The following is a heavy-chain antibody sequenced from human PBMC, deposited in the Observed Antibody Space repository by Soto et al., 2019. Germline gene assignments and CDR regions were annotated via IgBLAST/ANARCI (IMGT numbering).Heavy chain of an antibody. J-gene: IGHJ4*02. D-gene: IGHD6-25*01. V-gene: IGHV3-30-3*01. CDR1: GFTFSSYA. Sequence: GGSLRLSCAASGFTFSSYAMHWVRQAPGKGLEWVAVISYDGSNKYYADSVKGRFTISRDNSKNTLYLQMNSLRAEDTAVYYCASPPLYFGYPDYWGQGTLVTVSS. CDR3: ASPPLYFGYPDY. CDR2: ISYDGSNK.